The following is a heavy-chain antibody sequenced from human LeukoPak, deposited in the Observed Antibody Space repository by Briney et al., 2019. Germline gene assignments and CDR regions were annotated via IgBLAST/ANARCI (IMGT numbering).Heavy chain of an antibody. CDR3: ARGYCGGDCSPAPDAFDM. CDR1: GGSISSGGYY. Sequence: SETLSLTCTVSGGSISSGGYYWSWIRQHPGKGLEWIGCIYYSGSTYYNPFLKSRVTISVDTSKNQFSLKLSSVTAADTAVYYCARGYCGGDCSPAPDAFDMWGQGTTVTVSS. D-gene: IGHD2-21*02. V-gene: IGHV4-31*03. CDR2: IYYSGST. J-gene: IGHJ3*02.